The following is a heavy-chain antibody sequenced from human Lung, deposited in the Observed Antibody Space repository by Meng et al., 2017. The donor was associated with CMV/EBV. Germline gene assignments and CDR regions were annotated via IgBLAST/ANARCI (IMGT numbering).Heavy chain of an antibody. V-gene: IGHV3-30-3*01. Sequence: SXAASGFTFSSYAMHWVRQAPGKGLEWVAVISYDGSNKYYADSVKGRFTISRDNSKNTLYLQMNSLRAEDTAVYYCARDQVVLGSGVPAAEDYYGMDVWXQGTXVTVSS. CDR3: ARDQVVLGSGVPAAEDYYGMDV. D-gene: IGHD2-2*01. CDR2: ISYDGSNK. J-gene: IGHJ6*02. CDR1: GFTFSSYA.